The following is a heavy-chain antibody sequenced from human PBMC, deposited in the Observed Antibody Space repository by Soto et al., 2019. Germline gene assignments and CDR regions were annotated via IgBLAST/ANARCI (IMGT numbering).Heavy chain of an antibody. V-gene: IGHV3-30-3*01. CDR3: VRSNSEAGWGQFDY. CDR2: ISSAGTNK. J-gene: IGHJ4*02. D-gene: IGHD3-16*01. CDR1: GFTFSIYA. Sequence: QVQLVGSGGGVVQPGTSLRLSCAASGFTFSIYAMHWVRQAPEKGLEWVAVISSAGTNKNHADSVRGRFSISRDNSNNMLHLQMDNMRVDDTAVYYCVRSNSEAGWGQFDYWGQGPLVTVSS.